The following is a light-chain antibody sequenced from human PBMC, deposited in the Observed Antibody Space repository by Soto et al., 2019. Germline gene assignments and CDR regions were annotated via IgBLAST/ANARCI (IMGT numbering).Light chain of an antibody. CDR1: ESVSSN. CDR3: QQYSDWPQT. J-gene: IGKJ1*01. CDR2: GAS. V-gene: IGKV3-15*01. Sequence: EIVMTQSPATLSVSPGERATLSCRTSESVSSNLAWYQQKPGQAPGLLIYGASTRATGSPARFSGSGSGTEFSLTISSLQSEDFAIYYCQQYSDWPQTFGQGTKVDI.